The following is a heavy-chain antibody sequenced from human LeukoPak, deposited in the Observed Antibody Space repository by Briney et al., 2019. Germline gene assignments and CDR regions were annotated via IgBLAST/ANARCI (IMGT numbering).Heavy chain of an antibody. CDR1: GYSFTSYG. V-gene: IGHV1-18*01. CDR2: ISAYDGET. Sequence: ASVKVSCKASGYSFTSYGISWVREAPGRGLEWVGYISAYDGETRYAQKFRGRVTLTTDTSTGTVYMEMRRLRSDDTAVYYCARGGKNYFDFWGQGTLVTVSS. D-gene: IGHD1-26*01. CDR3: ARGGKNYFDF. J-gene: IGHJ4*02.